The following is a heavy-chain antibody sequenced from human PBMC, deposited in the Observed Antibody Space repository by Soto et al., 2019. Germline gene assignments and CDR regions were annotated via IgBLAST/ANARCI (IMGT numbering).Heavy chain of an antibody. Sequence: QVQLQESGPGLVKPSETLSLTCTVSGGSISSYYWSWIRQPPGKGLEWIGYIYYSGSTNYNPSLKSRVTISVDTSKNQFSLKLSSVTAADTAVYYCARQTPGIAAAVYDYWGQGTLVTVSS. CDR3: ARQTPGIAAAVYDY. CDR2: IYYSGST. CDR1: GGSISSYY. D-gene: IGHD6-13*01. V-gene: IGHV4-59*08. J-gene: IGHJ4*02.